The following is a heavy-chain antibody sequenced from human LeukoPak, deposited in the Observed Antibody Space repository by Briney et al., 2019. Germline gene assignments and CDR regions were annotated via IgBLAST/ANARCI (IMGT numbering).Heavy chain of an antibody. J-gene: IGHJ4*02. Sequence: GASVKVSCKASGYTFTTYGITWVRQAAGQGLEWMGWITTYNDITHYAQKFQGRVTMTTDTSTSTAYMELRSLRSDDTAVYFCARDSHIAGVAYYFDYWGQGTLVTVSS. D-gene: IGHD6-13*01. CDR2: ITTYNDIT. CDR1: GYTFTTYG. V-gene: IGHV1-18*01. CDR3: ARDSHIAGVAYYFDY.